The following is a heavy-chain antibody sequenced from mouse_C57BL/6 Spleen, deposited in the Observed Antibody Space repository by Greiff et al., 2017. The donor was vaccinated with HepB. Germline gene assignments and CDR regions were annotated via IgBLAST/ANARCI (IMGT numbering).Heavy chain of an antibody. Sequence: QVQLQQSGPGLVQPSQSLSITCTVSGFSLTSYGVHWVRQSPGKGLEWLGVIWSGGSTDYNAAFISRLSISKDNSKSQVFFKMNSLQADDTAIYYCARHSYDYENAMDYWGQGTSVTVSS. D-gene: IGHD2-4*01. V-gene: IGHV2-2*01. J-gene: IGHJ4*01. CDR3: ARHSYDYENAMDY. CDR2: IWSGGST. CDR1: GFSLTSYG.